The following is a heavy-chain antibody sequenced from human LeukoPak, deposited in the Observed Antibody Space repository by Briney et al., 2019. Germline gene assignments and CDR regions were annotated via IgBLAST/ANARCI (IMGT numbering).Heavy chain of an antibody. V-gene: IGHV3-74*01. CDR1: GFTFSGPW. CDR2: INTDGSRT. Sequence: GGSLRLSCAASGFTFSGPWMHWVRQAPGKGLVWVSRINTDGSRTDDADSVKGRFTISRDNTENTVYLQMNSLRAEDTAVYYCTRSLTGYDDYWGQGTLVTVSS. J-gene: IGHJ4*02. D-gene: IGHD5-12*01. CDR3: TRSLTGYDDY.